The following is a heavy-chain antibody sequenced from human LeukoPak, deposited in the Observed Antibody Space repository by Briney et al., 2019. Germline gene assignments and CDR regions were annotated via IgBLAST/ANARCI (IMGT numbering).Heavy chain of an antibody. CDR3: ARERVVAATLFDY. J-gene: IGHJ4*02. V-gene: IGHV3-21*01. CDR2: ISSSSSYI. Sequence: PGGSLRLSCAASGFTFSSYSMNWVRQAPGKGLEWVSSISSSSSYIYYADSAKGRFTISRDNAKNSLYLQMNSLRAEDTAVYYCARERVVAATLFDYWGQGTLVTVSS. CDR1: GFTFSSYS. D-gene: IGHD2-15*01.